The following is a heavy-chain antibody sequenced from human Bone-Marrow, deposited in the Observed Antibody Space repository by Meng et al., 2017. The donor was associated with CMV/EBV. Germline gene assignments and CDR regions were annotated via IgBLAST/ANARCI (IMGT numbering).Heavy chain of an antibody. J-gene: IGHJ5*02. D-gene: IGHD6-19*01. CDR2: IVVGSGNT. V-gene: IGHV1-58*01. Sequence: SVKVSCKATGFTFTSSAVQWVRQARGQRLEWIGWIVVGSGNTNYAQKFQERVTITRDMSTSTAYMELSSLRSEDTAVYYCAADTGGFEAGFWFDPWGQGTLVTGSS. CDR3: AADTGGFEAGFWFDP. CDR1: GFTFTSSA.